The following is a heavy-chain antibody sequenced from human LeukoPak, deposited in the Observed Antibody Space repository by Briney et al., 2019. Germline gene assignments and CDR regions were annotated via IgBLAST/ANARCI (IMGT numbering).Heavy chain of an antibody. J-gene: IGHJ4*02. V-gene: IGHV3-9*01. CDR1: GFTFDDYA. D-gene: IGHD3-22*01. CDR3: AKDTGYYYDSSGQAPYYFDY. Sequence: GGSLRLSCAASGFTFDDYAMHWVRQAPGKGLEWVSGISWNSGSIGYADSVKGRFTISRDNAKNSLYLQMNSLRAEDTALYYCAKDTGYYYDSSGQAPYYFDYWGQGTLVTVSS. CDR2: ISWNSGSI.